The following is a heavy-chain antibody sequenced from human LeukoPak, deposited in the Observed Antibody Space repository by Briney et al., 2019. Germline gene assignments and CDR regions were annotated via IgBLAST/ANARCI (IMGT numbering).Heavy chain of an antibody. V-gene: IGHV1-18*04. CDR1: GYTFTGYY. CDR2: ISAYNGNT. Sequence: ASVKVSCKASGYTFTGYYMHWVRQAPGQGLEWMGWISAYNGNTNYAQKLQGRVTMTTDTSTSTAYMELRSLRSDDTAVYYCARVNSGSYFPYYYYYYYMDVWGKGTTVTVSS. J-gene: IGHJ6*03. D-gene: IGHD1-26*01. CDR3: ARVNSGSYFPYYYYYYYMDV.